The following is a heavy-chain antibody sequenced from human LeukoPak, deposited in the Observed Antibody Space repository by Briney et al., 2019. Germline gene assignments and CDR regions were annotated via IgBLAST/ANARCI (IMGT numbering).Heavy chain of an antibody. V-gene: IGHV4-39*07. CDR2: INYSGKL. J-gene: IGHJ4*02. D-gene: IGHD2-21*02. Sequence: SETLSLTCTVSGGSISSRTYYWAWIRQPPGKGLEWIGSINYSGKLTYNPSLKSRVTVSLDTSRNQFSLTLSSVTAADTAVYYCARDFGDWRADYWGQGTLVTVSS. CDR1: GGSISSRTYY. CDR3: ARDFGDWRADY.